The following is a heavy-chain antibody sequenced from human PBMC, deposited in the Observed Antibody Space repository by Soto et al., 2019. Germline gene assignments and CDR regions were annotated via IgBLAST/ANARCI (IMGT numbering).Heavy chain of an antibody. CDR1: GYSFTSHW. J-gene: IGHJ6*01. CDR2: IYPGDSDT. D-gene: IGHD5-12*01. CDR3: ARQGYSGDYFHGMDV. V-gene: IGHV5-51*01. Sequence: PGESLKISCKGSGYSFTSHWISWVRQMPGKGLECMGIIYPGDSDTRYSPSFQGQVTISVDKSISTAYLQWSSLKASDNAMYYCARQGYSGDYFHGMDVWGQGTTVTVSS.